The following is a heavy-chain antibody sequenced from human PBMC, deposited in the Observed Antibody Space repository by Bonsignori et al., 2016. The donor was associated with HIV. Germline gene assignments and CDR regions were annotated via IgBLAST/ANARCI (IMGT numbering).Heavy chain of an antibody. CDR2: IRYDGSNR. CDR3: AKPSYDFWSGYASNYFMDV. D-gene: IGHD3-3*01. Sequence: GGSLRLSCAASGFTFSTYGMHWVRQAPGKGLEWVAFIRYDGSNRYYPDSVKGRFTISRDDSKNTLYLQINSLRAEDTAVYYCAKPSYDFWSGYASNYFMDVWGKGTTVTVSS. J-gene: IGHJ6*03. CDR1: GFTFSTYG. V-gene: IGHV3-30*02.